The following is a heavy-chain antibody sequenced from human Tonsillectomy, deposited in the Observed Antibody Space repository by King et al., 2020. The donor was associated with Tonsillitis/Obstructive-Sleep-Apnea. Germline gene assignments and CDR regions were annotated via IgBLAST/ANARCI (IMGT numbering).Heavy chain of an antibody. CDR1: GYRFTSYW. Sequence: EVQLVESGAKVKKPGESLKISCKGSGYRFTSYWIGWVRQRPGKGLEWLGIINPVNSVTRYSPSFRGQVTIPADKSISTAYLQWSSLKASDTAIYYCARLLGLTTVTTWAFDYWGQGTLVTVSS. V-gene: IGHV5-51*01. CDR3: ARLLGLTTVTTWAFDY. CDR2: INPVNSVT. D-gene: IGHD4-11*01. J-gene: IGHJ4*02.